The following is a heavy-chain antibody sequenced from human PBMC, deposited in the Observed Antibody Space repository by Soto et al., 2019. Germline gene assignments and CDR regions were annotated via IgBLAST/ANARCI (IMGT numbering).Heavy chain of an antibody. J-gene: IGHJ4*02. CDR1: GVAFSNAW. Sequence: GGSLRLSCAASGVAFSNAWMNWVRQAPGKGLEWVGRIKSKTDGGTTDYAAPVKGRFTISRDDSKNTLYLQMNSLKTEDTAVYYCTTDQEVAPDDYWGQGTLVTVSS. CDR2: IKSKTDGGTT. CDR3: TTDQEVAPDDY. V-gene: IGHV3-15*07. D-gene: IGHD5-12*01.